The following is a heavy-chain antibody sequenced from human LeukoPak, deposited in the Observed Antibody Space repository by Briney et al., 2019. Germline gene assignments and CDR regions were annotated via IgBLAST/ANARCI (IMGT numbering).Heavy chain of an antibody. V-gene: IGHV1-2*02. Sequence: GASVKVSCKASGYTFTGYYMHWVRQAPGQGLEWMGRINPKSGGTRYAQKFQGRVTMTRDTSVTTAYMQMSSLRSDDTAVYYCARGEWEVPTTSWGQGTLVTVSS. CDR2: INPKSGGT. J-gene: IGHJ5*02. CDR1: GYTFTGYY. CDR3: ARGEWEVPTTS. D-gene: IGHD1-26*01.